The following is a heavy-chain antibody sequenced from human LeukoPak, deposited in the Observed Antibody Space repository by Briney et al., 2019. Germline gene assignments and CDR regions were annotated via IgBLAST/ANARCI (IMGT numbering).Heavy chain of an antibody. J-gene: IGHJ4*02. CDR1: GGSFSGYY. D-gene: IGHD3-10*01. V-gene: IGHV4-34*10. CDR2: INHSGST. CDR3: ARSRQGSGLLNY. Sequence: SETLSLTCAVYGGSFSGYYWSWIRQPPGKGLEWIGEINHSGSTNYNPSLKSRITISVDRPKNQFFLNVTSVTAADTAVYYCARSRQGSGLLNYWGQGNLVAVSS.